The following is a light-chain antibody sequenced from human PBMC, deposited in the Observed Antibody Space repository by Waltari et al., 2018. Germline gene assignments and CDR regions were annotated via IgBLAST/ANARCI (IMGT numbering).Light chain of an antibody. Sequence: QSVLTQPPSVSAAPGQTVTISCSGSDFNFRTNYVSWYQQFPGSAPQLLIHDIHKRPSGVSDRFFGSQTARLATLGIRGLRPEDEAVYYCSAWDPSLKISVFGGGTRLTVL. V-gene: IGLV1-51*02. J-gene: IGLJ2*01. CDR3: SAWDPSLKISV. CDR2: DIH. CDR1: DFNFRTNY.